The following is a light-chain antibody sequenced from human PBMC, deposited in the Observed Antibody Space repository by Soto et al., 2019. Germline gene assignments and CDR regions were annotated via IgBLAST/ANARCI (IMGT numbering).Light chain of an antibody. CDR3: CSYAGGGAWV. V-gene: IGLV2-23*02. Sequence: QSALTQPASVSGSPGQSITIYCTGSSGDIGNYDLVSWYQQIPGRAPKLMIFEVSRRPSGVSERFSGSKSGNTASLTISGLQAEDEADFHCCSYAGGGAWVFGGGTKVTVL. CDR1: SGDIGNYDL. CDR2: EVS. J-gene: IGLJ3*02.